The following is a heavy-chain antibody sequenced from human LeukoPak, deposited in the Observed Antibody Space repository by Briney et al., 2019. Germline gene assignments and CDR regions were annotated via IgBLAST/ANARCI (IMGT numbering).Heavy chain of an antibody. CDR1: GYTFTGYY. J-gene: IGHJ4*02. Sequence: ASVKVSCKASGYTFTGYYMHWVRQAPGQGLEWMGWISAYNGNTNYAQKLQGRVTMTTDTSTSTAYMELRSLRSDDTAVYYCARCGVGATPSRYWGQGTLVTVSS. D-gene: IGHD1-26*01. CDR2: ISAYNGNT. V-gene: IGHV1-18*04. CDR3: ARCGVGATPSRY.